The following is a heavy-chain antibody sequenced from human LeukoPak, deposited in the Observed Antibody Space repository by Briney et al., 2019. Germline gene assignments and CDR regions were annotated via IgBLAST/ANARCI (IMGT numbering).Heavy chain of an antibody. CDR1: GFTFSSYS. CDR3: AIGNDYYDTSGYYY. D-gene: IGHD3-22*01. J-gene: IGHJ4*02. Sequence: GGSLRLSCAASGFTFSSYSMNWARQAPGKGLEWVSYISYSSSTIYYADSLKGRFTISSDNAKNSLYLQMNSLRAEDTAVYYCAIGNDYYDTSGYYYWGQGTLVTVSS. V-gene: IGHV3-48*04. CDR2: ISYSSSTI.